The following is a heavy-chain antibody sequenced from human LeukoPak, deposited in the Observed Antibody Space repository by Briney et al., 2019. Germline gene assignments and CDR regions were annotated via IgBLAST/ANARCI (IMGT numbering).Heavy chain of an antibody. CDR3: ARWLGHSSSSFYYFDY. J-gene: IGHJ4*02. D-gene: IGHD6-6*01. CDR1: GYSFTNYW. V-gene: IGHV5-51*01. Sequence: GASLKISCKGSGYSFTNYWIGWVRQMPGKGLEWMGIIYPGDSDTRYSPSFQGQVTISADTYINTAHLQWSSLKASDTAVYYCARWLGHSSSSFYYFDYWGQGTLVTVSS. CDR2: IYPGDSDT.